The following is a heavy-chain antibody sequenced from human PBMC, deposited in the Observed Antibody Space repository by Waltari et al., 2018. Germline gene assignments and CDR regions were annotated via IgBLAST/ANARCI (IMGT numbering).Heavy chain of an antibody. Sequence: QVQLVQSGAEVKKPGSSVKVSCKASGGTFSSYAISWVRQAPAQGLEWMGGIIPIFGTANYAQKFQGRVTITADKSTSTAYMELSSLRSEDTAVYYCARVMPPGYSYGYHDDAFDIWGQGTMVTVSS. D-gene: IGHD5-18*01. V-gene: IGHV1-69*14. CDR1: GGTFSSYA. CDR2: IIPIFGTA. J-gene: IGHJ3*02. CDR3: ARVMPPGYSYGYHDDAFDI.